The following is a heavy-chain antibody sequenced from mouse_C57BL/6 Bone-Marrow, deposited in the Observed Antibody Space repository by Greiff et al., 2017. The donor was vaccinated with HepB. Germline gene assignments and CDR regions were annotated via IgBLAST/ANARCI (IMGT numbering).Heavy chain of an antibody. Sequence: EVMLVESGEGLVKPGGSLKLSCAASGFTFSSYAMSWVRQTPEKRLEWVAYISSGGDYIYYADTVKGRFTISRDNARNTLYLQMSSLKSEDTAMYYCTRLYDGYCFAYWGQGTLVTVSA. J-gene: IGHJ3*01. CDR2: ISSGGDYI. CDR3: TRLYDGYCFAY. CDR1: GFTFSSYA. V-gene: IGHV5-9-1*02. D-gene: IGHD2-3*01.